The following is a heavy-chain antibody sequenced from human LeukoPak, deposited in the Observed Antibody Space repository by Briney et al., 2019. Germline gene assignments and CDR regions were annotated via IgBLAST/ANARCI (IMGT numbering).Heavy chain of an antibody. J-gene: IGHJ3*02. CDR1: GFTFSSYA. CDR2: ISGSGGST. V-gene: IGHV3-23*01. CDR3: AKGRVGNTMIVVVIRDAFDI. D-gene: IGHD3-22*01. Sequence: GGSLRLSCAASGFTFSSYAMSWVRQAPGKGLEWVSAISGSGGSTYYADSVKGRFTISRDNSKNTLYLQMNSLRAEDTAVYYCAKGRVGNTMIVVVIRDAFDIWGQGTMVTVSS.